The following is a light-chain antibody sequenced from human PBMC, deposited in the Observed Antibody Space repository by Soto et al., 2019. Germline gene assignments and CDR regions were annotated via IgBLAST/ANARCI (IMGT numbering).Light chain of an antibody. Sequence: QSVLTQSPSVSGAPRQSVNISCSGNNSNIGSNAVHWYQQLPGKAPKLLMYYNDMLPSGVSDRFSGSKSGTSASLGISGLQSEDEGDYYCATWDDRLTAWVFGGGTKVTVL. V-gene: IGLV1-36*01. CDR1: NSNIGSNA. CDR2: YND. J-gene: IGLJ3*02. CDR3: ATWDDRLTAWV.